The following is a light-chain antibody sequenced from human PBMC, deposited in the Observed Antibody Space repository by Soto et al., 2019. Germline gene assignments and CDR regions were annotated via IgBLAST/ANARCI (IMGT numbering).Light chain of an antibody. V-gene: IGLV2-14*01. CDR2: DVS. CDR3: SSYTSSITPVV. Sequence: QSALTQPASVSGSPGQSITISCTGTSSDVCGYNYVSWYQQHPGKAPKLMIYDVSNRPSGVSNRFSGSKSGNTASLTISGLQAEDEGDYYCSSYTSSITPVVFGGGTQLTV. CDR1: SSDVCGYNY. J-gene: IGLJ2*01.